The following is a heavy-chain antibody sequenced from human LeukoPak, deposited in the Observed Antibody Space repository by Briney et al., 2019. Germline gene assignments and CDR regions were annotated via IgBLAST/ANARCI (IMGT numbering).Heavy chain of an antibody. Sequence: PSETLSLTCAVYGGSFSGYYWSWIRQPPGKGLEWIGEINHSGSTNYNPSLKSRVTISVDTSKNQFSLKLSSVTAADTAVYYCARGGGTTALGVDYWGQGTLVTVSS. D-gene: IGHD4-17*01. CDR3: ARGGGTTALGVDY. V-gene: IGHV4-34*01. CDR2: INHSGST. CDR1: GGSFSGYY. J-gene: IGHJ4*02.